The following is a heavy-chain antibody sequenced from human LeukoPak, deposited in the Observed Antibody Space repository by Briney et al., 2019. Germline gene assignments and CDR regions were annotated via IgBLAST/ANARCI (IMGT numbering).Heavy chain of an antibody. J-gene: IGHJ4*02. CDR2: ISAYNGNT. CDR1: GYTFTSYG. V-gene: IGHV1-18*01. CDR3: ARDRAGSSYSSGWYRKFDY. Sequence: ASVKVSCKASGYTFTSYGISWVRQAPGQGLEWMGWISAYNGNTDYAQKFQGRVTMTRDTSISTAYMELSRLRSDDTAVYYCARDRAGSSYSSGWYRKFDYWGQGTLVTVSS. D-gene: IGHD6-19*01.